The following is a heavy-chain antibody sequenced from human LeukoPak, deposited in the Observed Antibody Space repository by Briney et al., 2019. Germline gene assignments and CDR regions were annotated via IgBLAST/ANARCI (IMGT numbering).Heavy chain of an antibody. J-gene: IGHJ6*03. Sequence: GASVKVSCKASGFTFTSSAMQWVRQARGQRLEWIGWIVVGSGNTNYAQKFQERVTITRDMSTSTAYMELSSLRSEDTAVYYCAAATARYFESYYYMDVWGKGTTVTISS. CDR3: AAATARYFESYYYMDV. CDR2: IVVGSGNT. V-gene: IGHV1-58*02. CDR1: GFTFTSSA. D-gene: IGHD3-9*01.